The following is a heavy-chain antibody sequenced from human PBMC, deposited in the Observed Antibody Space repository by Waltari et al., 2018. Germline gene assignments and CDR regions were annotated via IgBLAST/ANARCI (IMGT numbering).Heavy chain of an antibody. V-gene: IGHV3-64*01. D-gene: IGHD2-15*01. CDR3: ARVGCSGGSCYYWYFDL. CDR1: GFTFSNYA. Sequence: DVQLVESGGGLVQPGGSLRLSCSASGFTFSNYAMHWVRQSPGKGLEYVSAISNNGGSTDYANSVKGRFSISRDNSKNTLYLQMGSMRAEDMAVYYCARVGCSGGSCYYWYFDLWGRGTLVTVSS. J-gene: IGHJ2*01. CDR2: ISNNGGST.